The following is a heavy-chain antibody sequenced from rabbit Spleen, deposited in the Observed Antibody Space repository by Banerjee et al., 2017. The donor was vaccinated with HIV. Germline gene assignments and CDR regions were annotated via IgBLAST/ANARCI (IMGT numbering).Heavy chain of an antibody. CDR3: ARDTYDDYGDYWGSYYFNL. Sequence: QEQLVESGGGLVQPGGSLTLTCKASGFSFSSGYDMSWVRQAPGKGLEWIGFIETGSSGNTYYASWAKGRFTISKTSSTTVTLQMTSLTAADTATYFCARDTYDDYGDYWGSYYFNLWGPGTLVTVS. V-gene: IGHV1S45*01. J-gene: IGHJ4*01. D-gene: IGHD2-1*01. CDR1: GFSFSSGYD. CDR2: IETGSSGNT.